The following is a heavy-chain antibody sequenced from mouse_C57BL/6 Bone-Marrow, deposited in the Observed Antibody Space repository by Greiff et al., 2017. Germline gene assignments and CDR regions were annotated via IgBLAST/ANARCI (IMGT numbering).Heavy chain of an antibody. V-gene: IGHV2-2*01. Sequence: VKLMESGPGLVQPSQSLSITCTVSGFSLTSYGVHWVRQSPGKGLEWLGVIWSGGSTDNNAAFISRLSISKDNSTSQVFFKMNSLQADDTAIYYCARKPRGYFDVWGTGTTVTVSS. J-gene: IGHJ1*03. CDR3: ARKPRGYFDV. CDR2: IWSGGST. D-gene: IGHD6-1*01. CDR1: GFSLTSYG.